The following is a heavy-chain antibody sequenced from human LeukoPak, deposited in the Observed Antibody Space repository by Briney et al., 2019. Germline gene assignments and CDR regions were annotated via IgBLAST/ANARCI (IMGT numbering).Heavy chain of an antibody. CDR2: IYYSGST. CDR1: GGSVSSGSYY. J-gene: IGHJ6*02. V-gene: IGHV4-61*01. CDR3: ARQQTVGGKAPLAPYYYYGMDV. D-gene: IGHD4-23*01. Sequence: SETLSLTCTVSGGSVSSGSYYWSWIRQPPGKGLEWIGYIYYSGSTNYNPSLKSRVTISVDTSKNQFSLKLSSVTAADTAVYYCARQQTVGGKAPLAPYYYYGMDVWGQGTTVTVSS.